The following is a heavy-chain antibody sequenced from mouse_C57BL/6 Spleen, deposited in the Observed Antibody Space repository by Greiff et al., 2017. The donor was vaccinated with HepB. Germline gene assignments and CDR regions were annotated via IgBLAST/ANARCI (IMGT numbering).Heavy chain of an antibody. V-gene: IGHV5-17*01. CDR1: GFTFSDYG. CDR3: ARTHYYGSSPYYFDY. CDR2: ISSGSSTI. J-gene: IGHJ2*01. Sequence: VQLQQSGGGLVKPGGSLKLSCAASGFTFSDYGMHWVRQAPEKGLEWVAYISSGSSTIYYADTVKGRFTISRDNAKNTLFLQMTSLRSEDTAMYYCARTHYYGSSPYYFDYWGQGTTLTVSS. D-gene: IGHD1-1*01.